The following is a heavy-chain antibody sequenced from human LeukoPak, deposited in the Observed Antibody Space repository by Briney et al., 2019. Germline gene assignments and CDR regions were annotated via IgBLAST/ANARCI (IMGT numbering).Heavy chain of an antibody. V-gene: IGHV3-21*01. CDR3: ARADRPGTFYAFDI. CDR1: GFTFSSYS. CDR2: ISSSSSYI. J-gene: IGHJ3*02. Sequence: GGSLRLSCAASGFTFSSYSMNWVRQAPGKGLEWVSSISSSSSYIYYADSVKGRFTISRDNAKNSLYLQTNSLRAEDTAVYYCARADRPGTFYAFDIWGQGTMVTVSS.